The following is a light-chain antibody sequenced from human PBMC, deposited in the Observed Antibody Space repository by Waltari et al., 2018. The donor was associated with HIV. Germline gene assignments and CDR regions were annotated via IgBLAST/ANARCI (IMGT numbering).Light chain of an antibody. V-gene: IGLV2-11*01. CDR3: CSHAGNLIFA. CDR2: DVS. Sequence: QSALTQPHSVSGSPGQSLTISCTATSSNVDTFVSWYQHHPGKAPKVIIYDVSKRPSGVPDRFCGLQAEDEADYHCCSHAGNLIFAFGTGTKVTVL. CDR1: SSNVDTF. J-gene: IGLJ1*01.